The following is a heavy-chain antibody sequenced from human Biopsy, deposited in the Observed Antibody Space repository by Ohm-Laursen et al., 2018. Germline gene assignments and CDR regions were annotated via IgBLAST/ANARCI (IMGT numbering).Heavy chain of an antibody. CDR2: ISYSRDT. CDR3: AKHGSGWTGDDAFHI. CDR1: AGSFSGYY. D-gene: IGHD6-19*01. V-gene: IGHV4-59*08. J-gene: IGHJ3*02. Sequence: TLSLTCAVYAGSFSGYYWSWNRQAPGQGLEWIGYISYSRDTNYNPSLKSRITISEDTSKNQFSLKLTSVTAADTAVYYCAKHGSGWTGDDAFHIWGQGTMVTVSS.